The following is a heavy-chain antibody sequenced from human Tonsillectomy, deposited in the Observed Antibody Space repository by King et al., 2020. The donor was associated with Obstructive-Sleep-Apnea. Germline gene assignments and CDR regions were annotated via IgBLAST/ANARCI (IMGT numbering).Heavy chain of an antibody. V-gene: IGHV3-9*01. Sequence: EVQLVESGGGLVQPGRSLRVSCAASGFTFDDYAMHWVRQAPGKGLEWVSGISGNSGSIGDADSVRGRFTIARDNSKNSLFLQMNSLRVEDTALYYCVKDNNSGWYVDYFDYWGQGTLVTVSS. CDR1: GFTFDDYA. D-gene: IGHD6-19*01. J-gene: IGHJ4*02. CDR3: VKDNNSGWYVDYFDY. CDR2: ISGNSGSI.